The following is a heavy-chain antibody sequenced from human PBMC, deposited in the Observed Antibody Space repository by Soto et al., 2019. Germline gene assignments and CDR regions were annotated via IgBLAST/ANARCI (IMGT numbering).Heavy chain of an antibody. CDR1: GGSISSSSYY. D-gene: IGHD2-8*01. V-gene: IGHV4-39*01. CDR2: IYYSGST. CDR3: ARQMVGLMVYAIIGYNWFDP. J-gene: IGHJ5*02. Sequence: SETLSLTCTVSGGSISSSSYYWGWIRQPPGKGLEWIGSIYYSGSTYYNPSLKSRVTISVDTSKNQFSLKLSSVTAADTAVYYCARQMVGLMVYAIIGYNWFDPWGQGTLVTVSS.